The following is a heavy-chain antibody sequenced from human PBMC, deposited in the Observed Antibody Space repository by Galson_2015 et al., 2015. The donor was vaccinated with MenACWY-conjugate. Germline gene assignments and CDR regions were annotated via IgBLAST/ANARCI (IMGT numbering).Heavy chain of an antibody. V-gene: IGHV5-51*01. J-gene: IGHJ6*02. D-gene: IGHD3-10*01. CDR1: GYNFLTYW. Sequence: QSGAEVKKPGESLKISCKASGYNFLTYWIGWVRQVPGKGLEWEGLISPIDSKTRYSPAIEGRVTISADNSITTAYLQWNSLQASDTAMYFRARHPPRVRGMDVWGQVTTVTFSS. CDR2: ISPIDSKT. CDR3: ARHPPRVRGMDV.